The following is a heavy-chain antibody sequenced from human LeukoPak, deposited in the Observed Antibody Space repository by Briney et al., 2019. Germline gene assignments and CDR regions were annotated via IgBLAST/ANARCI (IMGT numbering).Heavy chain of an antibody. D-gene: IGHD2-2*01. CDR2: ISYDGSHK. Sequence: GGSLRLSCAASGFTFSSYGMHWVRQAPGKGLEWVAVISYDGSHKYYGDSVKGRFTISRDNAKNSLYLQMNSLRAEDTAVYYCARDFSVVPAAQRDYWGQGTLVTVSS. CDR3: ARDFSVVPAAQRDY. CDR1: GFTFSSYG. J-gene: IGHJ4*02. V-gene: IGHV3-30*03.